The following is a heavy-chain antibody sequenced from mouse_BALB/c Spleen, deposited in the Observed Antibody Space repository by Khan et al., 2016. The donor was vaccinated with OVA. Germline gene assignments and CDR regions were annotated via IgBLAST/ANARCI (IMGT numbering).Heavy chain of an antibody. V-gene: IGHV5-6*01. Sequence: EVQGVESGGDLVKPGGPLKLSCAASGFTFSTYGMSWVRQNPDKRLEWVATISSGGSYTYYVDSVKGRFTISRDNAKNTLELQMSSLKSEDTAMYYCTRLAYYYNSEGFAYWGQGTLVTVSA. J-gene: IGHJ3*01. CDR2: ISSGGSYT. CDR3: TRLAYYYNSEGFAY. CDR1: GFTFSTYG. D-gene: IGHD1-1*02.